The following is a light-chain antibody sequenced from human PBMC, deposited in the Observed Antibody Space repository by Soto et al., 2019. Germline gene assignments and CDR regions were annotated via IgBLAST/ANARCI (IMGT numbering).Light chain of an antibody. Sequence: DIQMTQSPSSLSASVGDKVTITCRASQGVENYLAWFQQKPGKAPKSLIYGASSLHSGVPSRFSGSGSGTDFTFTISSLQAEDFATYYCQQYYGYPRTFGQGTKVDIK. CDR1: QGVENY. CDR3: QQYYGYPRT. CDR2: GAS. J-gene: IGKJ1*01. V-gene: IGKV1-16*01.